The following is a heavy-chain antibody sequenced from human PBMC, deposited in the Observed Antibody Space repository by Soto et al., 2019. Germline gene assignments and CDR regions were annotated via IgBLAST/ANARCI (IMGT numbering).Heavy chain of an antibody. J-gene: IGHJ5*02. CDR3: ARDSFWSGYLFGFDP. CDR1: GGTFSSYT. V-gene: IGHV1-69*08. D-gene: IGHD3-3*01. CDR2: IIPILGIA. Sequence: QVQLVQSGAEVKKPGSSVKVSCKASGGTFSSYTISWVRQAPGQGLEWMGRIIPILGIANYAQKFQGRVTITADKSTSTAYMELSSLRSEDTAVYYCARDSFWSGYLFGFDPWGQGTLVTVSS.